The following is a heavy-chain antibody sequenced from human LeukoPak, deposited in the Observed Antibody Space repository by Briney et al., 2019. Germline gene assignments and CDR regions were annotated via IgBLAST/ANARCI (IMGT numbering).Heavy chain of an antibody. Sequence: GGSLRLSCAASGFTFDDYAMHWVRQAPGKGLEWVSGISWNSGSIGYADSVKGRFTISRDNAKNTLYLQMNSLRAEDTAVYYCARDSVSGYEALDCWGQGTLVTVSS. D-gene: IGHD5-12*01. CDR3: ARDSVSGYEALDC. CDR2: ISWNSGSI. V-gene: IGHV3-9*01. J-gene: IGHJ4*02. CDR1: GFTFDDYA.